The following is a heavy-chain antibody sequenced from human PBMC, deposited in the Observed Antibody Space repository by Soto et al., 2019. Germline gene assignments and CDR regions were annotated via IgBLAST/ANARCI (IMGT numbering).Heavy chain of an antibody. J-gene: IGHJ4*02. CDR2: IYYSGST. CDR3: SRDRKGATSGTYYFDY. V-gene: IGHV4-31*03. Sequence: QVQLQESGPGLVKPSQTLSLTCTVSGGSISSGGYYWSWIRQHPGKGLEWIGYIYYSGSTYYNPSLKSRVTLSVDTSKNQFSLKLSSVTARGTAVDLCSRDRKGATSGTYYFDYWGQGTLVTVSS. D-gene: IGHD3-10*01. CDR1: GGSISSGGYY.